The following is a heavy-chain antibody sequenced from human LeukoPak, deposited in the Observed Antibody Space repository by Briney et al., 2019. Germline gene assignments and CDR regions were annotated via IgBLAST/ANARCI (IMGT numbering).Heavy chain of an antibody. CDR1: GDSISGYY. CDR2: IHHSGNT. J-gene: IGHJ4*02. Sequence: PSETLSLTCTVSGDSISGYYWSWIRQPPEKGLEWIGYIHHSGNTNYNPSLKSRVTMSIDTSKNQFSLNLNSVTAADTAIYYCARKGYFDYWGQGILVTVSS. CDR3: ARKGYFDY. V-gene: IGHV4-59*01.